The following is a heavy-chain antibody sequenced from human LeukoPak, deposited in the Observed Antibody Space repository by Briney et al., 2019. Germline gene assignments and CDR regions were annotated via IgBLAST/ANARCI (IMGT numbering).Heavy chain of an antibody. CDR3: AKAIKQQLVNFDY. V-gene: IGHV3-23*01. D-gene: IGHD6-13*01. CDR2: ISGSGGST. CDR1: GFTFSSYA. J-gene: IGHJ4*02. Sequence: GGSLRLSCAASGFTFSSYAMSWVRQAPVKGLEWVSAISGSGGSTYYADSVKGRFTISRDNSKNTLYLQMNSLRAEDTAVYYCAKAIKQQLVNFDYWGQGTLVTVSS.